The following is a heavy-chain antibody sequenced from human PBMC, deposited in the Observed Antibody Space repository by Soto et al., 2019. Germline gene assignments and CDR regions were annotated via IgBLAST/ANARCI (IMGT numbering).Heavy chain of an antibody. CDR2: IIPIFGTA. CDR3: ARAVLYGGSYGAHYYFDY. V-gene: IGHV1-69*12. CDR1: GGTFSSYA. D-gene: IGHD1-26*01. J-gene: IGHJ4*02. Sequence: QVQLVQSGAEVKKPGSSVKVSCKASGGTFSSYAISWVRQAPGQGLEWMGGIIPIFGTANYAQKFQGRVTITADESTSTAYMELSSLRSEDTAVYYCARAVLYGGSYGAHYYFDYWGQGTLVTVSS.